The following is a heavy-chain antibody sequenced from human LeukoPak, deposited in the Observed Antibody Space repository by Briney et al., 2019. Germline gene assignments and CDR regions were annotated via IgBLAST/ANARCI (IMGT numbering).Heavy chain of an antibody. CDR2: IYYSGST. V-gene: IGHV4-39*07. CDR3: ARGGGYISGYIFDS. Sequence: PSETLSLTCTVSGGSISSSSYYWGWIRQPPGKGLEWIGSIYYSGSTYYNPSLKSRVTISVDTSKNRFSLNLNSVTAADTAVYFCARGGGYISGYIFDSWGHGILVSVSS. J-gene: IGHJ4*01. D-gene: IGHD5-18*01. CDR1: GGSISSSSYY.